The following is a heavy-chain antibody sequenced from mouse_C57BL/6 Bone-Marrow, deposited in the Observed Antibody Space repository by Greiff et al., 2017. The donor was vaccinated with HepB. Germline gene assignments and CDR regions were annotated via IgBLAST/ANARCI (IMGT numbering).Heavy chain of an antibody. CDR3: ARDPSMYYCGSSYVENYAMDY. V-gene: IGHV5-4*01. D-gene: IGHD1-1*01. CDR1: GFTFSSYA. Sequence: EVQLVESGGGLVKPGGSLKLSCAASGFTFSSYAMSWVRQTPEKRLAWVATISDGGSYTYYPDNVKGRFTISRDNAKNNLYLQMSHLKSEDTAMYYCARDPSMYYCGSSYVENYAMDYWGQGTSVTVSS. J-gene: IGHJ4*01. CDR2: ISDGGSYT.